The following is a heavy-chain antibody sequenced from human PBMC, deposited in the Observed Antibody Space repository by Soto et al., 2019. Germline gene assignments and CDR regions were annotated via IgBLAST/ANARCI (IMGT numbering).Heavy chain of an antibody. Sequence: GGSLRLSCAASGFTFSSYTMNWVRQAPGKGLEWVSSISSSRSYIYYADSVKGRFTISRDNAKNSLYLQMNSLRAEDTAVYYCARDQPGYSYGYGLGYWGQGT. CDR3: ARDQPGYSYGYGLGY. V-gene: IGHV3-21*01. CDR1: GFTFSSYT. CDR2: ISSSRSYI. D-gene: IGHD5-18*01. J-gene: IGHJ4*02.